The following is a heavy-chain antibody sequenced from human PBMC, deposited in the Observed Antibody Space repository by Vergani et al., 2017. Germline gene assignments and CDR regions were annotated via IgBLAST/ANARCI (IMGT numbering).Heavy chain of an antibody. CDR2: IYSGGST. D-gene: IGHD3-10*01. J-gene: IGHJ6*02. CDR1: GFTFSSNY. Sequence: EVQLVESGGGVVQPGRSLRLSCAASGFTFSSNYMSWVRQAPGKGLEWVSVIYSGGSTYYADSVKGRFTISRHNSKNTLYLQMNSLRAEDTAVYYCARGSYGSGSYKQYGMDVWGQGTTVTVSS. V-gene: IGHV3-53*04. CDR3: ARGSYGSGSYKQYGMDV.